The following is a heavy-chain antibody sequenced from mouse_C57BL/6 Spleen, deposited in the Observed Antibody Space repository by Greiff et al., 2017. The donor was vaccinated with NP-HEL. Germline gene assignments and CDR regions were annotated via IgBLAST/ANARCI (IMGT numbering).Heavy chain of an antibody. D-gene: IGHD2-3*01. V-gene: IGHV5-17*01. CDR1: GFTFSDYG. Sequence: EVQGVESGGGLVKPGGSLKLSCAASGFTFSDYGMHWVRQAPEKGLEWVAYISSGSSTIYYADTVKGRFTISRDNAKNTLFLQMTSLRSEDTAMYYCARSGDGYYAYFDYWGQGTTLTVSS. J-gene: IGHJ2*01. CDR3: ARSGDGYYAYFDY. CDR2: ISSGSSTI.